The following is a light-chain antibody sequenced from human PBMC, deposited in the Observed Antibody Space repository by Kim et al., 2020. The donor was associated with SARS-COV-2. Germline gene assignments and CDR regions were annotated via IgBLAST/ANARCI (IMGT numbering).Light chain of an antibody. CDR2: DAS. V-gene: IGKV1-5*01. Sequence: ASVGDIVTITCRASQTISSWLAWYQQKPGKAPKLLIYDASNLESGAPSRFSVSGSGTEFTLTISSLQPDDFATYYCQQYNSYSWTFGPGTKVDIK. CDR1: QTISSW. CDR3: QQYNSYSWT. J-gene: IGKJ1*01.